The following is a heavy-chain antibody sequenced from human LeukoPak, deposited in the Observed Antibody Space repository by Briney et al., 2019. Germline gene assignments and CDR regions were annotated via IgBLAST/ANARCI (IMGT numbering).Heavy chain of an antibody. Sequence: GGSLRLSCAASGFTFSNYWMHWVRQTPGKGLVWVSRILSDGSSTNYADSVKGRFTVSRDNAQNTLHLQMNSLRAEDTAVYYCVRGYCSATSCYFSSSYSWFDPWGQGTLVTVSS. CDR1: GFTFSNYW. D-gene: IGHD2-2*01. CDR3: VRGYCSATSCYFSSSYSWFDP. J-gene: IGHJ5*02. CDR2: ILSDGSST. V-gene: IGHV3-74*01.